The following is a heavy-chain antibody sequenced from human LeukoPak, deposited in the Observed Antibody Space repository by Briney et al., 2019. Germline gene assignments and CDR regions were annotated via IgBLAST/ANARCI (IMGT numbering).Heavy chain of an antibody. CDR2: IYYSGST. CDR3: ARTGYCSGGSCFWD. D-gene: IGHD2-15*01. Sequence: SETLSLTCTVSGGSISSGGYYWSWIRQHPGKGLEWIGYIYYSGSTYYNPSLKSRVTISVDTSKNQFSLRLSSVTAAGTAVYFCARTGYCSGGSCFWDWGQGTLVTVSS. J-gene: IGHJ4*02. V-gene: IGHV4-31*03. CDR1: GGSISSGGYY.